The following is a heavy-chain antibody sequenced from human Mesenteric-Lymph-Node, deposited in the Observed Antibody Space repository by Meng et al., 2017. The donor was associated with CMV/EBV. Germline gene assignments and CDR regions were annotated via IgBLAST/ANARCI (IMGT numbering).Heavy chain of an antibody. CDR3: ARERVDTIFGVAHYFDY. Sequence: SETLSLTCTVSGGSIINTNYFWGWIRQPPGKGLEWIGIINNTGSTYYNPSLESRVTISVDTSRNQFSLRLASVTAADTAVYYCARERVDTIFGVAHYFDYWGQGTLVTVSS. CDR2: INNTGST. J-gene: IGHJ4*02. CDR1: GGSIINTNYF. D-gene: IGHD3-3*01. V-gene: IGHV4-39*07.